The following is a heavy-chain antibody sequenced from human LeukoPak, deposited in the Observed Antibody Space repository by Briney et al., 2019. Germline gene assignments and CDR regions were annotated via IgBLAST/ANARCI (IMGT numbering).Heavy chain of an antibody. V-gene: IGHV4-61*02. CDR3: ARGGPYCGGVCYSDFQH. J-gene: IGHJ1*01. D-gene: IGHD2-21*01. Sequence: SETLSLTCTVSGGSISSGSYYWSWIRQPAGKGLEWIGRIYTSGSTNYNPSLKSRVTMSVDTSKNQFSLKLSSVTAADTAVYYCARGGPYCGGVCYSDFQHGGRGPLVTVSS. CDR1: GGSISSGSYY. CDR2: IYTSGST.